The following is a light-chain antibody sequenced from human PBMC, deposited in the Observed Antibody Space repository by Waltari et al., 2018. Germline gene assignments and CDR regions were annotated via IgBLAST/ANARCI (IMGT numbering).Light chain of an antibody. CDR2: EGS. J-gene: IGLJ2*01. V-gene: IGLV2-23*03. CDR1: SSDVGSYNL. CDR3: SSYAGSTTFVI. Sequence: QSALTQPASVSGSPEQSITISCTGTSSDVGSYNLVSWYQQHPGKAPKRMSYEGSKRPSGSSSRFAGSKSGNTASLTISGLQAEDEADYYCSSYAGSTTFVIFGGGTKLTVL.